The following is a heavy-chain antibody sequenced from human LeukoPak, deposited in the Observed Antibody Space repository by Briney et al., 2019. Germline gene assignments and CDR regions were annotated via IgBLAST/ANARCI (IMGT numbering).Heavy chain of an antibody. Sequence: SETLSLTCTVSGGSISSYYWSWIRQPPGKGLEWIGYIYYSGSTNYNPSLKSRVTISVDTSKNQFSLKLSSVTAADTAVYYCARATYQHYVWGSYRYGWFDPWGQGTLVTVSS. CDR1: GGSISSYY. V-gene: IGHV4-59*01. D-gene: IGHD3-16*02. CDR3: ARATYQHYVWGSYRYGWFDP. J-gene: IGHJ5*02. CDR2: IYYSGST.